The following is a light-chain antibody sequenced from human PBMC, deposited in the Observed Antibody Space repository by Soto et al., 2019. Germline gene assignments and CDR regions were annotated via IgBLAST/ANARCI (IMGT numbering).Light chain of an antibody. CDR3: QTWGTGIVV. J-gene: IGLJ2*01. Sequence: QSVLTQSPSASASLGASLKLTCTLSSGHSNYAIAWHQQQPEKGPRYLMNLNSDGSHNKGDGIPDRFSGSSSGAERYLIISGLQSEDEADYYCQTWGTGIVVFGGGTKVTVL. V-gene: IGLV4-69*01. CDR2: LNSDGSH. CDR1: SGHSNYA.